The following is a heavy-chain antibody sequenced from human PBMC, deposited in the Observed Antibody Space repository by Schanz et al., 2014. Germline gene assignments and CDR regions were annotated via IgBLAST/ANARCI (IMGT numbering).Heavy chain of an antibody. CDR1: TFTFSSYA. D-gene: IGHD2-15*01. CDR2: ISGSGGST. CDR3: AKTPREYCNYDNCPNWFDS. J-gene: IGHJ5*01. Sequence: EVQLLESGGGLVQPGGSLRLSCSASTFTFSSYAMSWVRQAPGKGLEWVSAISGSGGSTYYADSVKGRFTISRDNSKNTLYLQMNSLRAEDTAVYYCAKTPREYCNYDNCPNWFDSWGQGTLVTASS. V-gene: IGHV3-23*01.